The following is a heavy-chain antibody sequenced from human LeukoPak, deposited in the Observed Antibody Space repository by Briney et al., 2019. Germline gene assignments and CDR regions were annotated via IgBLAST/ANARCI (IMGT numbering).Heavy chain of an antibody. Sequence: SGPTLVNPTQTLTLTCTFSGFSLSTSGMCVSWIRQPPGKALEWLALIDWDDDKYYSTSLKTRLTISKDTSQNQVVLTMTSMDHVDTATYYCARSGSVRDSSGYDFDYWGQGTLVTVSS. CDR2: IDWDDDK. V-gene: IGHV2-70*01. CDR3: ARSGSVRDSSGYDFDY. J-gene: IGHJ4*02. D-gene: IGHD3-22*01. CDR1: GFSLSTSGMC.